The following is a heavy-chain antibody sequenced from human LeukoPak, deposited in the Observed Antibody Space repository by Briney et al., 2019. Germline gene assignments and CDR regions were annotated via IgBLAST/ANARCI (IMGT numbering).Heavy chain of an antibody. J-gene: IGHJ3*02. Sequence: QTLSLTSALSRDSLSSNSAASDCVRPPRSSRLEWLGRTYYRAKWYNDYAVSVKSRITINPDTSKNQFSLQLNSVTPEDTAVYYCARGGGAFDIWGQGKMVTVSS. CDR2: TYYRAKWYN. V-gene: IGHV6-1*01. D-gene: IGHD1-26*01. CDR3: ARGGGAFDI. CDR1: RDSLSSNSAA.